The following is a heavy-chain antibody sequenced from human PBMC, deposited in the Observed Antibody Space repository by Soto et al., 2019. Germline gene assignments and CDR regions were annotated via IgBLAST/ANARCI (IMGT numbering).Heavy chain of an antibody. CDR2: INPNSGGT. CDR3: AISAVYCSGSSCYSKWFDP. J-gene: IGHJ5*02. CDR1: GYTFTGYY. D-gene: IGHD2-15*01. Sequence: ASVKVSCKASGYTFTGYYMHWVRQAPGQGLEWMGWINPNSGGTNYAQKFQGWVTMTRDTAISTAYMELSRLRSDDTAVYYCAISAVYCSGSSCYSKWFDPWAQGTLVTGSS. V-gene: IGHV1-2*04.